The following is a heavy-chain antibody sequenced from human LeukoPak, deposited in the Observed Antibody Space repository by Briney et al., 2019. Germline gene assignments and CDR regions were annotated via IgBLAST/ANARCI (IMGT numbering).Heavy chain of an antibody. D-gene: IGHD5-18*01. CDR2: IYPGGSDT. J-gene: IGHJ4*02. Sequence: GESLKISCEGSGYSFTSYWIGWVRQMPGKGLEWMGIIYPGGSDTRYSPSFQGQVTISADKSISTAYLQWSSLKASDTAMYYCARRMDTAMDFFDYWGQGTLVTVSS. CDR1: GYSFTSYW. V-gene: IGHV5-51*01. CDR3: ARRMDTAMDFFDY.